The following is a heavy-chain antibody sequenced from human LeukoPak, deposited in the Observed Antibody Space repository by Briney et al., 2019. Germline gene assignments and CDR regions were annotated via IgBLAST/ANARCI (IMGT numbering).Heavy chain of an antibody. CDR2: ISAYNGNT. J-gene: IGHJ4*02. D-gene: IGHD5-18*01. CDR1: GYTFTSYG. Sequence: ASVKVSCKASGYTFTSYGISWVRQAPGQGLEWMGWISAYNGNTNYAQKLQGRVTMATDTSTSTAYMELRSLRSDDTAVYYCARDLVGGYSYGQASDYWGQGTLVTVSS. V-gene: IGHV1-18*01. CDR3: ARDLVGGYSYGQASDY.